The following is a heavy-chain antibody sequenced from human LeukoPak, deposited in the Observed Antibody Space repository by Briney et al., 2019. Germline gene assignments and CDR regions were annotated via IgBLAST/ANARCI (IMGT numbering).Heavy chain of an antibody. Sequence: SETLSLTCTVSGGSISSGGYYWSWIRQHPGKGLEWIGYINYSGSTYYHPSLKSRVTISVDTSKNQFSLKLSSVTAADTAVYYCARDGRNWGKRGQWNWFDPCGQGTLVTVSS. CDR3: ARDGRNWGKRGQWNWFDP. CDR2: INYSGST. D-gene: IGHD7-27*01. J-gene: IGHJ5*02. V-gene: IGHV4-31*03. CDR1: GGSISSGGYY.